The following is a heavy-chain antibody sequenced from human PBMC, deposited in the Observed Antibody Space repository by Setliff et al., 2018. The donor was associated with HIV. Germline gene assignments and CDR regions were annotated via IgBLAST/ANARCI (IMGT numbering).Heavy chain of an antibody. CDR3: ARQGNWEFDY. D-gene: IGHD7-27*01. CDR1: GYSISSGSY. V-gene: IGHV4-38-2*01. CDR2: IYHSGTT. Sequence: SETLSLTCAVSGYSISSGSYWAWIRQPPGKGLEWIGSIYHSGTTYYNPSLKSRFSISRDNSKNSLYLQMISLRAEDTALYYCARQGNWEFDYWGQGTLVTVSS. J-gene: IGHJ4*02.